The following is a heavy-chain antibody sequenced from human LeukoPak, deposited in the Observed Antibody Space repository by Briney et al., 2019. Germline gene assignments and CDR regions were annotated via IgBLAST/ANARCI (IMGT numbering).Heavy chain of an antibody. Sequence: SETLSLTCAVYGGSFSGYYWSWIRQPPGKGLEWIGEINHSGSTNYNPSLKSRVTISVDTSKNQFSLKLSSVTAADAAVYYCARGTSYWGQGTLVTVSS. V-gene: IGHV4-34*01. CDR1: GGSFSGYY. CDR2: INHSGST. J-gene: IGHJ4*02. CDR3: ARGTSY. D-gene: IGHD1-1*01.